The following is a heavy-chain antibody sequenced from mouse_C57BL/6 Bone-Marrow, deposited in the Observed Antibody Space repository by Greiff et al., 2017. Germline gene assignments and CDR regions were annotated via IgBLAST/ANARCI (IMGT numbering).Heavy chain of an antibody. V-gene: IGHV5-4*01. CDR2: ISDGGSYT. D-gene: IGHD1-1*01. Sequence: VEESGGGLVKPGGSLKLSCAASGFTFSSYAMSWVRQTPEKRLEWVATISDGGSYTYYPDNVKGRFTISRDNAKNNLYLQMSHLKSEDTAMYYCARDGSRPYYYAMDYWGQGASVTVSS. J-gene: IGHJ4*01. CDR3: ARDGSRPYYYAMDY. CDR1: GFTFSSYA.